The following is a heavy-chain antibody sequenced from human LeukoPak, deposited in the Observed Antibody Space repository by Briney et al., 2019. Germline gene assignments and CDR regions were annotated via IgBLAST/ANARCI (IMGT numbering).Heavy chain of an antibody. CDR2: ISSSSSTI. CDR3: ARDFRASYYYGLDV. CDR1: GFTFSTYS. Sequence: GGSLRLSCAASGFTFSTYSMNWVRQAPGKGLEWISYISSSSSTIYYADSVRGRFTISRDNAKNSLSLQMNSLRAEDTALYYCARDFRASYYYGLDVWGQGTTVTVSS. V-gene: IGHV3-48*01. J-gene: IGHJ6*02.